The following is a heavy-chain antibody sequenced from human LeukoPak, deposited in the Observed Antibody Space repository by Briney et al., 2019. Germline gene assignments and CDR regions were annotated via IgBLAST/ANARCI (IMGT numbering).Heavy chain of an antibody. V-gene: IGHV3-23*01. CDR3: AKRGVVIRAVLVIGFHKEAYYFDS. Sequence: GGSLRLSCVVSGITLSNYGMSWVRQAPGKGLEWVAGISDRGGSTNYADSVKGRFTISRDNPKNTLYLQMNSLRSEDTAVYFCAKRGVVIRAVLVIGFHKEAYYFDSWGQGALVTVSS. CDR2: ISDRGGST. CDR1: GITLSNYG. D-gene: IGHD2/OR15-2a*01. J-gene: IGHJ4*02.